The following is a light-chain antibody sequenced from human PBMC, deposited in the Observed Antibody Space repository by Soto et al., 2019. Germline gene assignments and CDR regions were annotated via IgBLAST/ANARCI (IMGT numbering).Light chain of an antibody. V-gene: IGKV3-11*01. J-gene: IGKJ1*01. Sequence: EIVLTQSPATLSLSPGERATLSCRASQSVSSYLAWYQQKPGQAPRLLIYDGSSRATGTPARFSGRGSGTDFTLTISSLEPEDFAVYFCQQRTNWPSWTFGQGTRVEIK. CDR1: QSVSSY. CDR3: QQRTNWPSWT. CDR2: DGS.